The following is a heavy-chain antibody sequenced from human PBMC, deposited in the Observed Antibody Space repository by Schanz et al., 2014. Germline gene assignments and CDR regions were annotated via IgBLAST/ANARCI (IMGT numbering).Heavy chain of an antibody. CDR3: GRGFSRSYIDF. D-gene: IGHD6-6*01. J-gene: IGHJ4*02. V-gene: IGHV1-46*03. CDR1: GYTFTSYG. Sequence: QVQLVQSGAEVRKPGASVKVSCKASGYTFTSYGISWVRQAPGQGLEWMGIINPSGGSTRYGQKFQGRITVTTDTSTSTVYLELSSLRSDDSAVYCCGRGFSRSYIDFWGQGTLITVSS. CDR2: INPSGGST.